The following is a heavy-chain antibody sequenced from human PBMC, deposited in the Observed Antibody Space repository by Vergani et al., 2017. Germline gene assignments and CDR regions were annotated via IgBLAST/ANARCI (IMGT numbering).Heavy chain of an antibody. Sequence: QVQLVQSGAEVKKPGASEKVSCKASGYTFTSYYMHWVRQAPGQGLEWMGIINPSGGSTSYAQKFQGRVTMTRDTSTSTVYMELSSLRSEDTAVYYCAIPRDLASYXESEITMVRGVIAYWGQGTLVTVSS. D-gene: IGHD3-10*01. CDR1: GYTFTSYY. CDR2: INPSGGST. J-gene: IGHJ4*02. CDR3: AIPRDLASYXESEITMVRGVIAY. V-gene: IGHV1-46*01.